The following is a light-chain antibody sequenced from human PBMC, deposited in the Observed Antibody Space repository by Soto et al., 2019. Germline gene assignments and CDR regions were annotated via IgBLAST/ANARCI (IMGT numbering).Light chain of an antibody. V-gene: IGKV1-39*01. CDR1: QSISSY. J-gene: IGKJ3*01. CDR3: QQSYSTPRT. Sequence: DIPMTQSPSSLSASVGDRVTITCRTSQSISSYLNWYQQKPGKAPKLLIYAASSLQSGVPSRFSGSGSGTEFTLSISGLQPEDFANYYCQQSYSTPRTFGPGTKVDIK. CDR2: AAS.